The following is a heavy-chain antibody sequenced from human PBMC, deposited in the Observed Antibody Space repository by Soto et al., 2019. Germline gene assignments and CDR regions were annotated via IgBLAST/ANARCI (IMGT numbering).Heavy chain of an antibody. CDR2: INHSGST. D-gene: IGHD2-15*01. CDR1: GGSFSGYY. CDR3: AGAGGGSWGHLGYCSGGSCYSQQRKNGWFDP. V-gene: IGHV4-34*01. Sequence: SETLSLTCAVYGGSFSGYYWSWIRQPPGKGLEWIGEINHSGSTNYNPSLKSRVTISVDTSKNQFSLKLSSVTAADTAVYYCAGAGGGSWGHLGYCSGGSCYSQQRKNGWFDPWGQGTLVTVSS. J-gene: IGHJ5*02.